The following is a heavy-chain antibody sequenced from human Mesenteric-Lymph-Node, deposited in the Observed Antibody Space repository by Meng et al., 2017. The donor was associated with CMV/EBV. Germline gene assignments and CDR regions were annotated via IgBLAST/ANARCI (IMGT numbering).Heavy chain of an antibody. CDR3: ARGPSYDILTGYFDY. CDR2: INHSGST. Sequence: GARRFGASETTSFPCAVFGGSFSGYYWNWIRQSPEKGLELIGEINHSGSTTYNPSFTSRIIISVDTSTNQISLNMSSVTAADTAVYYCARGPSYDILTGYFDYWGQGALVTVSS. V-gene: IGHV4-34*01. CDR1: GGSFSGYY. J-gene: IGHJ4*02. D-gene: IGHD3-9*01.